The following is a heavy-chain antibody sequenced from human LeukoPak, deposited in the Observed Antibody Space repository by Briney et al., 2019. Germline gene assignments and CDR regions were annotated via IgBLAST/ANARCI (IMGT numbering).Heavy chain of an antibody. J-gene: IGHJ5*02. CDR3: ARVLDGGNSNWFDP. CDR2: IYHTGST. Sequence: SGTLSLTCAVSGGAISSSNWWSWVRQPPGKGLEWIGEIYHTGSTNYNPSLKNRVTISVDKSKNQFSLRLSSVTAADTAVYYCARVLDGGNSNWFDPWGQGTLVTVSS. D-gene: IGHD4-23*01. V-gene: IGHV4-4*02. CDR1: GGAISSSNW.